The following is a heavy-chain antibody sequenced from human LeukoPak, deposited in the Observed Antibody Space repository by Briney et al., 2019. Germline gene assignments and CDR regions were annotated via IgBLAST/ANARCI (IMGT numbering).Heavy chain of an antibody. Sequence: TSETLSLTCAVYGGSFSGYYWSWIRQPPGRGLEWIGEINHSGSTNYNPSLKSRVNISIDTSKNQFSLKLSSVTAADTAVYYCARLNVLSGSPLHHFDHWGQGTLVTVSS. CDR1: GGSFSGYY. CDR2: INHSGST. J-gene: IGHJ4*02. D-gene: IGHD6-13*01. CDR3: ARLNVLSGSPLHHFDH. V-gene: IGHV4-34*01.